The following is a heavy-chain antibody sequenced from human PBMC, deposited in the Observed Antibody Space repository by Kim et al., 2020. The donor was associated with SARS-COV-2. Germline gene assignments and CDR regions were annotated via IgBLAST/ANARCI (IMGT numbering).Heavy chain of an antibody. Sequence: SVKVSCKASGGTFSSYAISWVRQAPGQGLEWMGGIIPIFGTANYAQKFQGRVTITADESTSTAYMGLSSLRSEDTAVYYCARFQCGGVCYPPHYYYYYGMDVWGQGTTVTVSS. J-gene: IGHJ6*02. CDR1: GGTFSSYA. D-gene: IGHD2-21*02. CDR3: ARFQCGGVCYPPHYYYYYGMDV. V-gene: IGHV1-69*13. CDR2: IIPIFGTA.